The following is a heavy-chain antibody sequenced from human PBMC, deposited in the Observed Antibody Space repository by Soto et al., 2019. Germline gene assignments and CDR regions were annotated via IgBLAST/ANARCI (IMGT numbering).Heavy chain of an antibody. CDR2: ISAYNGNT. Sequence: SVKVSCKASGYTFTSYGISWVRQAPVQGLEWMGWISAYNGNTNYAQKLQGRVTMTTDTSTSTAYMELRSLRSDDTAVYYCARVPNRIVVVPAAAYDAFDIWGQGTMVTV. CDR3: ARVPNRIVVVPAAAYDAFDI. J-gene: IGHJ3*02. D-gene: IGHD2-2*01. V-gene: IGHV1-18*04. CDR1: GYTFTSYG.